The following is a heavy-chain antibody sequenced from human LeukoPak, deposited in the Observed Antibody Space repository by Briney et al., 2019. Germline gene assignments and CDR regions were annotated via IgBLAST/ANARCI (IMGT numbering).Heavy chain of an antibody. D-gene: IGHD6-13*01. J-gene: IGHJ4*02. CDR3: ARGSHSSSWYFDY. CDR2: TYYRSKWYN. V-gene: IGHV6-1*01. Sequence: SQTLSLTCAISGDSVSSNSPTWTWIRQSPSRGLEWLGRTYYRSKWYNDYAVSVKSRITINPDISKNQFSLHLNSVTPEDTAVYYCARGSHSSSWYFDYWGQGTLVTVSS. CDR1: GDSVSSNSPT.